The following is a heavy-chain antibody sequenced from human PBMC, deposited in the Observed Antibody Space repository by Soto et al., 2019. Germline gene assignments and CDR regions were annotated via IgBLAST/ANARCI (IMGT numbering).Heavy chain of an antibody. CDR3: AKGRGGSGSLTPRVDS. CDR2: ISGGGDTT. Sequence: EVQLLESGGGLVQPGGSLRLSCAASGFTFNNYAMTWVRQAPGKGLEWVSAISGGGDTTSYADSVKGRFTVSRDGSKNPRYLQMGSRRAEATALYYCAKGRGGSGSLTPRVDSWGQGPLVTVSS. J-gene: IGHJ4*02. V-gene: IGHV3-23*01. CDR1: GFTFNNYA. D-gene: IGHD3-10*01.